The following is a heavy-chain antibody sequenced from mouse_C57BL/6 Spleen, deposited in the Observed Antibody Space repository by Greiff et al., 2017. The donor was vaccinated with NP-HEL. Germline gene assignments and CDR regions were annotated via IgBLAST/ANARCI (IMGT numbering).Heavy chain of an antibody. V-gene: IGHV1-5*01. Sequence: EVQLQESGTVLARPGASVKMSCKTSGYTFTSYWMHWVKQRPGQGLEWIGAIYPGNSDTSYNQKFKGKAKLTAVTSASTAYMELSSLTNEDSAVYYCTRSAGSSYVAWFAYWGQGTLVTVSA. CDR3: TRSAGSSYVAWFAY. J-gene: IGHJ3*01. CDR1: GYTFTSYW. D-gene: IGHD1-1*01. CDR2: IYPGNSDT.